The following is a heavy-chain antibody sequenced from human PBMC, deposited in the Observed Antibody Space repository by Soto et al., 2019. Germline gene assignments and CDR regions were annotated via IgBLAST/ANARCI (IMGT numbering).Heavy chain of an antibody. V-gene: IGHV3-30*18. CDR3: GKGGKTKGPPPPDHFYYGMDV. CDR2: ISYDGSNK. D-gene: IGHD3-16*01. Sequence: QVQLVESGGGVVQPGRSLRLSCAASGFIFSSYGINWVRQAPGKGLEWVAVISYDGSNKYYAESVKGRFTISRDNSKKPLFLEKNRLRAEGTGWFYCGKGGKTKGPPPPDHFYYGMDVWGQGTTVTVS. CDR1: GFIFSSYG. J-gene: IGHJ6*02.